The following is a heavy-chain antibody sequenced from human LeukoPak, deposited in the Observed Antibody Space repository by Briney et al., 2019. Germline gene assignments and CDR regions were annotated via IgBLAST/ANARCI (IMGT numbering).Heavy chain of an antibody. CDR2: IIPIFGTA. V-gene: IGHV1-69*05. Sequence: GASVKVSCKASGGTFSSYAISWVRQAPGQGLEWMGGIIPIFGTANYAQKFQGRVTITTDESTSTAYMELSSLRSEDTAVYYCARDLPYYYDSSGYSYYYYMDVWGKRTTVTVSS. D-gene: IGHD3-22*01. CDR3: ARDLPYYYDSSGYSYYYYMDV. J-gene: IGHJ6*03. CDR1: GGTFSSYA.